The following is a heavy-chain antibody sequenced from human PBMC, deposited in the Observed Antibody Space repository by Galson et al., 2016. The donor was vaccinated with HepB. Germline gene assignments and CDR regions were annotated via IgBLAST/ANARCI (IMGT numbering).Heavy chain of an antibody. Sequence: SLRLSCAASGFTVSSNYMTWVRQAPGKGLEWVSIIYSGGSTYYADSVKGRFTISRDNSKNTLYLQMNSLRPEDTAVYYCARDFWTGSSYYMDVWGKGTTVTVSS. CDR2: IYSGGST. D-gene: IGHD3/OR15-3a*01. J-gene: IGHJ6*03. V-gene: IGHV3-53*01. CDR1: GFTVSSNY. CDR3: ARDFWTGSSYYMDV.